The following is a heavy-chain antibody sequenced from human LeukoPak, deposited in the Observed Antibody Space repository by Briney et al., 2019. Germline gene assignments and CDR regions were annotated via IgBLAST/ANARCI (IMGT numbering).Heavy chain of an antibody. J-gene: IGHJ6*03. CDR3: AVDCSSTSCSSWDYMDV. CDR2: IKQDGSEK. D-gene: IGHD2-2*01. CDR1: GFTFSSYW. Sequence: GGSLRLSCAASGFTFSSYWMSWVRQAPGKGLEWVANIKQDGSEKYYVDSVKGRFTISRDNAKNSLYLQMNSLRAEDTAVYYCAVDCSSTSCSSWDYMDVWGKGTTATVSS. V-gene: IGHV3-7*01.